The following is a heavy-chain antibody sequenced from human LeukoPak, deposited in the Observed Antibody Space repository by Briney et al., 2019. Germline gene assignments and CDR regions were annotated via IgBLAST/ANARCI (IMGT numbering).Heavy chain of an antibody. CDR1: GFTFSSYG. CDR3: AKRDY. J-gene: IGHJ4*02. CDR2: ISYDGSNK. V-gene: IGHV3-30*18. Sequence: HPGGSLRLSCAASGFTFSSYGMHWVRQAPGKGLEWVAVISYDGSNKYYADSVKGRFTISRDNSKNTLYLQMNSLRAEDTAVYYCAKRDYWGQGTLVTVSS.